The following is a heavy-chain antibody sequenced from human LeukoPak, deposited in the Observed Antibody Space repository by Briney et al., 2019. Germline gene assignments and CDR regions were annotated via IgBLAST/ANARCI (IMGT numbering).Heavy chain of an antibody. V-gene: IGHV3-30*02. J-gene: IGHJ6*03. CDR3: AKGSLCVQYYYYYMDV. CDR1: GFTFSSYG. D-gene: IGHD1-1*01. Sequence: GGSLRLSCAASGFTFSSYGMHWVRQAPGKGLECVAFIRYDGSNKYYADSVKGRFTISRDNSKNTLYLQMNSLRAEDTAVYYCAKGSLCVQYYYYYMDVWGKGTTVTVSS. CDR2: IRYDGSNK.